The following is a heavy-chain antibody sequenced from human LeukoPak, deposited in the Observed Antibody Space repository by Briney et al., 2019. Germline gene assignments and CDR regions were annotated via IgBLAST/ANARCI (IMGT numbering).Heavy chain of an antibody. CDR3: ARSRSGGRGGFDF. V-gene: IGHV3-7*01. CDR2: IKQDGSEK. D-gene: IGHD2-15*01. Sequence: PGGSLRLSCAASGFSFAGYWMSWVRQAPGKGLEWVANIKQDGSEKYYLDSVKGRFTISRDNAKNSLYLQMNSLRADDTAVYYCARSRSGGRGGFDFWGQGTLSASPQ. J-gene: IGHJ4*02. CDR1: GFSFAGYW.